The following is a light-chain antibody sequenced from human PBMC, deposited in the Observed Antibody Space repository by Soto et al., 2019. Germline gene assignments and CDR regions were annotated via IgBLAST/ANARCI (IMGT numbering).Light chain of an antibody. CDR3: QQYGSPGT. V-gene: IGKV3-20*01. J-gene: IGKJ1*01. CDR1: QSVSNNY. CDR2: GAS. Sequence: EILLTQSPGTLSLSPGERATLSCGASQSVSNNYLAWYQQKPGQAPRLLIYGASTRATGIPARISGSGSGTEFTLTISRMEPEDFAVYYCQQYGSPGTFGQGTKVDIK.